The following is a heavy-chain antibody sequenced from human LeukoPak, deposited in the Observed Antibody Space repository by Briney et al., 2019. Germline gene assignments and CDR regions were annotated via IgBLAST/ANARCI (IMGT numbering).Heavy chain of an antibody. CDR3: TTDFISYYDILTGYYTSVDY. Sequence: PGGSLRLSCGASGFTFRNAWMSWVRQAPRKGLEWVGRIKSKTDGGTTDYAAPVKGRFTISRDDSKNTLYLQMNSLKTEDTAVYYCTTDFISYYDILTGYYTSVDYWGQGTLVTVSS. V-gene: IGHV3-15*01. CDR2: IKSKTDGGTT. D-gene: IGHD3-9*01. J-gene: IGHJ4*02. CDR1: GFTFRNAW.